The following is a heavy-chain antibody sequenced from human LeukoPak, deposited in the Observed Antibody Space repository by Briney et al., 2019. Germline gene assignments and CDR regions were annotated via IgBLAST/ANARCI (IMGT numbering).Heavy chain of an antibody. D-gene: IGHD6-13*01. CDR1: GFTFSSYG. V-gene: IGHV3-30*18. Sequence: PGGSLRLSCAASGFTFSSYGMHWVRQAPGKGLEWVAVISYDGSNKYYADPVKGRFTISRDNSKNTLYLQMNSLRAEDTAVYYCAKDSSSWYVVLTPDYWGQGTLVTVSS. CDR2: ISYDGSNK. CDR3: AKDSSSWYVVLTPDY. J-gene: IGHJ4*02.